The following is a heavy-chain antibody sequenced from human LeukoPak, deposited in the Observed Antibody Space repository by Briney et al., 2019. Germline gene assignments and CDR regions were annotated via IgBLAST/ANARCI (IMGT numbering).Heavy chain of an antibody. CDR2: ISVYNGDT. J-gene: IGHJ4*02. Sequence: GASVKVSCKASGYTSTSYGLSWVRQAPGQGLEWMGWISVYNGDTNSAQTLQGRVTMTTDTSTSTVYMELRSLRSDDTAVYYCATSLRYCSGGSCSLDYWGQGTLVTVSS. CDR3: ATSLRYCSGGSCSLDY. CDR1: GYTSTSYG. D-gene: IGHD2-15*01. V-gene: IGHV1-18*01.